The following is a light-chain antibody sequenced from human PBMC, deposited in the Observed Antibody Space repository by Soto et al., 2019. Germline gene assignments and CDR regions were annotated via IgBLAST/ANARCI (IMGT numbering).Light chain of an antibody. CDR1: SSDVGSYNL. J-gene: IGLJ2*01. Sequence: QSVLTQPASVSGSPGQSITISCTGTSSDVGSYNLVSWYQQHPGKAPKLMIYEVSKRPSGVSNRFSGSKSGNTASLTISGLQAEDEADYYCQVWDSSSDHVVFGGGTKLTVL. V-gene: IGLV2-23*02. CDR3: QVWDSSSDHVV. CDR2: EVS.